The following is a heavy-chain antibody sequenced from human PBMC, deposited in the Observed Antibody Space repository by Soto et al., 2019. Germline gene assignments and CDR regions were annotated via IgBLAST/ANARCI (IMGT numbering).Heavy chain of an antibody. J-gene: IGHJ4*02. Sequence: QVQLVQSGAEVKKPGTSVKVSCKASGYTFPSYGISWVRQAPGQGLEWMGWISAHKGNKKYAQKLQGRVTRTTGTSTSTAYMELRSLRSDDTAVYYCAREPDYFDYWGQGTLVTVSS. CDR3: AREPDYFDY. V-gene: IGHV1-18*01. CDR2: ISAHKGNK. CDR1: GYTFPSYG.